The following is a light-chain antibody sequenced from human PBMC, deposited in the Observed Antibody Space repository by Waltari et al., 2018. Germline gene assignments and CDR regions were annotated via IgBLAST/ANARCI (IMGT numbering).Light chain of an antibody. CDR1: QSVGGT. Sequence: EIVLTQSPGTLSLSPGERATLACWASQSVGGTLAWYQQTPCQAPRLLIYGASSRATGIPDRFSGSGSGTVFSLSISRLEPEDFAVYYCQHYVRLPVTFGQGTKVEIK. CDR2: GAS. CDR3: QHYVRLPVT. V-gene: IGKV3-20*01. J-gene: IGKJ1*01.